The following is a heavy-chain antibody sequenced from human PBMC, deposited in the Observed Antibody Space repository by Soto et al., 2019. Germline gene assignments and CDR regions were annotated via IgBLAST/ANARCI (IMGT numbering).Heavy chain of an antibody. V-gene: IGHV4-34*01. D-gene: IGHD3-16*01. Sequence: SETLSLTCAVYGGSFSGYYWSWIRQPPGKGLEWIGEINHSGSTNYNPSLKSRVTISVDTSKNQFSLKLSSVTAADTAVYYCARMRANRLAKRCFDYWGQGTLVTVSS. CDR2: INHSGST. CDR3: ARMRANRLAKRCFDY. J-gene: IGHJ4*02. CDR1: GGSFSGYY.